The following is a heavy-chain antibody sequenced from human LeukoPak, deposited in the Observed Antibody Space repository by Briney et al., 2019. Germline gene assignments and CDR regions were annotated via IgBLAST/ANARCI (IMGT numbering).Heavy chain of an antibody. D-gene: IGHD3-3*01. CDR2: INHGGTT. J-gene: IGHJ4*02. V-gene: IGHV4-34*01. Sequence: SETLSLTCAVYGGSFSGFYWSWIRQAPGKGLEWIGEINHGGTTNYSPSLKSRVSISVDTSKNQFSLKLTSVTAADTAVYYCARNDYYFEYWGQGTLVTVSS. CDR1: GGSFSGFY. CDR3: ARNDYYFEY.